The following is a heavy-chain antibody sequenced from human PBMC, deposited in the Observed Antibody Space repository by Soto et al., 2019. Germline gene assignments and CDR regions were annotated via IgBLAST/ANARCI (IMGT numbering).Heavy chain of an antibody. D-gene: IGHD1-7*01. J-gene: IGHJ4*02. CDR1: GYTFTGYY. Sequence: ASVKVSCKASGYTFTGYYMHWVRQAPGQGLEWMGWINPNSGGTNYAQKFQGRVTMNRDTSISTAYMELSRLRSDDTAVYYCATQRGLELHVFDYWGQGTLVTVSS. CDR2: INPNSGGT. V-gene: IGHV1-2*02. CDR3: ATQRGLELHVFDY.